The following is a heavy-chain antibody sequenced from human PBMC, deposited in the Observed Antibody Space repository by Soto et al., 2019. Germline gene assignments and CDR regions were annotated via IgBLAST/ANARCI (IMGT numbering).Heavy chain of an antibody. CDR3: ARGGVCISTSCTYYFDY. CDR1: GGTFSSYA. CDR2: IIPIFGTA. Sequence: QVQLVQSGAEVKKPGSSVKVSCKASGGTFSSYAISWVRQAPGQGLEWMGGIIPIFGTANYAQKFQGRVTITADESTGTAYMELSSLRSEDTAVYYCARGGVCISTSCTYYFDYWGQGTLVTVSS. J-gene: IGHJ4*02. V-gene: IGHV1-69*12. D-gene: IGHD2-2*01.